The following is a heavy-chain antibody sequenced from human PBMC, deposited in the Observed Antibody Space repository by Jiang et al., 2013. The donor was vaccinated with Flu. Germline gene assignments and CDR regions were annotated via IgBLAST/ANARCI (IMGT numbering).Heavy chain of an antibody. CDR2: INYSGST. CDR3: ARSRYCSGASCYSEAFNI. V-gene: IGHV4-34*01. D-gene: IGHD2-15*01. J-gene: IGHJ3*02. Sequence: LLKPSETLSLTCAVYGGSFSGYYWNWIRQSPGKGLEWIGEINYSGSTNYNPSLKSREIISVDTSKNQFFLKLSSVTAADTAVYYCARSRYCSGASCYSEAFNIWGQGTMVTVSS. CDR1: GGSFSGYY.